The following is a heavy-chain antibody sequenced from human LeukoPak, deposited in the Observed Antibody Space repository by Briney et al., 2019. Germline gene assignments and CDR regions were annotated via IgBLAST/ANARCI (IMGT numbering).Heavy chain of an antibody. D-gene: IGHD3-3*01. J-gene: IGHJ4*02. V-gene: IGHV1-2*02. CDR3: ARDTVVFGVVTRAGY. Sequence: GASVKVSCKASGYTFTGYYMHWVQQAPGQGLEWMGWINPNSGGTNYAQKFQGRVTMTRDTSISTAYMELSRLRSDDTAVYYCARDTVVFGVVTRAGYWGQGTLVTVSS. CDR2: INPNSGGT. CDR1: GYTFTGYY.